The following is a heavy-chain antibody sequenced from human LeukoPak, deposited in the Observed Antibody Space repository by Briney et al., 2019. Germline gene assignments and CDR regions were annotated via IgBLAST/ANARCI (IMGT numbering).Heavy chain of an antibody. CDR2: INPSGGST. V-gene: IGHV1-46*01. Sequence: ASVKVSCKASGYTFTSYYMHWVRQAPGQGLEWMGIINPSGGSTSYAQKFQGRVTMTRETPTSTVYMELSSLRSEDTAVYYCARDGGISSSWYGWHYWGQGTLVTVSS. CDR3: ARDGGISSSWYGWHY. CDR1: GYTFTSYY. J-gene: IGHJ4*02. D-gene: IGHD6-13*01.